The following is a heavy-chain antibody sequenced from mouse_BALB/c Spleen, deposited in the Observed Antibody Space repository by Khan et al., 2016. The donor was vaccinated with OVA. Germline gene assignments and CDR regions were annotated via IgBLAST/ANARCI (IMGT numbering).Heavy chain of an antibody. J-gene: IGHJ4*01. V-gene: IGHV2-6-4*01. CDR1: GFSLSRYN. CDR3: ARADYRYDGYYGMDY. CDR2: IWGGGGT. D-gene: IGHD2-14*01. Sequence: VQLQESGPGLVAPSQSLSITCTVSGFSLSRYNIHWVRQPPGEGLEWLGMIWGGGGTDYYATLKSRLSISKDNSKSQVFLKMNSLQTDDTAMYYCARADYRYDGYYGMDYWGQGTSVTVSS.